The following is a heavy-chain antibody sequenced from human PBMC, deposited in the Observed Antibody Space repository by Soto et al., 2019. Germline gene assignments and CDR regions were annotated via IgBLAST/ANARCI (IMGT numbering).Heavy chain of an antibody. CDR2: ISGSGGST. J-gene: IGHJ4*02. V-gene: IGHV3-23*01. CDR1: GFTFSSYA. Sequence: GGSLRLSCAASGFTFSSYAMSWVRQAPGKGLEWVSAISGSGGSTYYADSVKDRFTISRDNSKNTLYLQMNSLRAEDTAVYYCASLIEVGQTGLFDYWGQGTLVTVSS. D-gene: IGHD3-22*01. CDR3: ASLIEVGQTGLFDY.